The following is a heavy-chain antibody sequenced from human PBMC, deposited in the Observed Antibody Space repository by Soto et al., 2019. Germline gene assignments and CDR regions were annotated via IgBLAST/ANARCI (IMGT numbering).Heavy chain of an antibody. D-gene: IGHD1-1*01. J-gene: IGHJ6*03. CDR3: ARDSHTTTENYYYYMDV. Sequence: GGSLRLSCAASGFTFSSYWMSWVRQAPGKGLEWVANIKQDGSEKYYVDSVKGRFTISRDNAKNSLYLQMNSLRAEDTAVYYCARDSHTTTENYYYYMDVWGKGTTVTVSS. CDR2: IKQDGSEK. V-gene: IGHV3-7*01. CDR1: GFTFSSYW.